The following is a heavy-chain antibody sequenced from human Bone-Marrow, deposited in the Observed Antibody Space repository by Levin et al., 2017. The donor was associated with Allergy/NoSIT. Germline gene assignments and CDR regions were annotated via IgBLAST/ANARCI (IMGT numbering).Heavy chain of an antibody. CDR2: ISYDGSNK. CDR3: ANRYTGGSGDY. CDR1: GFTFSSYG. V-gene: IGHV3-30*18. Sequence: SGGSLRLSCAASGFTFSSYGMHWVRQAPGKGLEWVAVISYDGSNKYYADSVKGRFTISRDNSKNTLYLQMNSLRAEDTAVYYCANRYTGGSGDYWGQGTLVTVSS. D-gene: IGHD3-10*01. J-gene: IGHJ4*02.